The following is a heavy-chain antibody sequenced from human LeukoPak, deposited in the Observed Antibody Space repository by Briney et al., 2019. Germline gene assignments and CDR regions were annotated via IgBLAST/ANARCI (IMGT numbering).Heavy chain of an antibody. CDR2: IYSGGST. J-gene: IGHJ6*02. Sequence: GGSLRLSCAASGFTVSSNYMSWVRQAPGKGLEWVSVIYSGGSTYYANSVKGRFTISRDNSKNTLYLQMNSLRAEDTAVCYCARDPVLFGKDVWGQGTTVTVSS. CDR1: GFTVSSNY. D-gene: IGHD2-21*01. V-gene: IGHV3-66*02. CDR3: ARDPVLFGKDV.